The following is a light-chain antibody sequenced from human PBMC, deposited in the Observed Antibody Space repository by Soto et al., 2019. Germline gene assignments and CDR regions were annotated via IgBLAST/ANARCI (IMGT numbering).Light chain of an antibody. CDR2: EVS. J-gene: IGLJ7*02. Sequence: QSALTQPASVSGSPGQSITISCTGTSSDVGGYNYVSWYQQHPGKAPKLMIYEVSNRPSGVSNRFSGSKSGNTASLTISGLQAEDEADYYCSSYTSSSSWVFGGGTQLTA. CDR3: SSYTSSSSWV. CDR1: SSDVGGYNY. V-gene: IGLV2-14*01.